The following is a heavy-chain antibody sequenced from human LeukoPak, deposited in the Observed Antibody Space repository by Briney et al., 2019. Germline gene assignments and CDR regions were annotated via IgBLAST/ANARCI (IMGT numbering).Heavy chain of an antibody. CDR2: ISNNGGYT. J-gene: IGHJ4*02. V-gene: IGHV3-23*01. CDR3: AKQLGYCSDGSCYFPY. Sequence: GGSLRLSCAASGFTFSGYPIHWVRQAPGKGLEWVSAISNNGGYTYYADSVQGRFTISRDNSKSTLCLQMNSLRAEDTAVYYCAKQLGYCSDGSCYFPYWGQGTLVTVSS. D-gene: IGHD2-15*01. CDR1: GFTFSGYP.